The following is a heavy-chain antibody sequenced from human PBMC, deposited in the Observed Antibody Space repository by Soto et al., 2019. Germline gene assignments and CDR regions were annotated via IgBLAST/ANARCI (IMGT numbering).Heavy chain of an antibody. V-gene: IGHV4-34*01. D-gene: IGHD6-13*01. CDR3: ARSYGSSWYMTFDY. J-gene: IGHJ4*02. Sequence: PSETLSLTCAVYGESFSGYYWSRIRQPPGKGLEWIGEINHSGSTNYNPSLKSRVTISVDTSKNQFSLKLSSVTAADTVVYYCARSYGSSWYMTFDYWGQGTLVTVSS. CDR2: INHSGST. CDR1: GESFSGYY.